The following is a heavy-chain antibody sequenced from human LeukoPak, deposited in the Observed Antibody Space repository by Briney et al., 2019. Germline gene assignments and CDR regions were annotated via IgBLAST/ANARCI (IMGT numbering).Heavy chain of an antibody. CDR3: ATGYLVTAGLMDV. D-gene: IGHD6-13*01. J-gene: IGHJ6*02. Sequence: ASVKVSCKVSGYTLTELSMFWVRQAPGKGLERMGSFDPEDGKTVYAQKFQGRVTMTEDTSTDTAYMELSSLRSEDTAVYYCATGYLVTAGLMDVWGQGTTATVSS. CDR1: GYTLTELS. CDR2: FDPEDGKT. V-gene: IGHV1-24*01.